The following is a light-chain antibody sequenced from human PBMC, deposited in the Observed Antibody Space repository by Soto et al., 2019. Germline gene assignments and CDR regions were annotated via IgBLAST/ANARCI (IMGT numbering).Light chain of an antibody. Sequence: QSVLTQPRSVSGSPGESVTISCSGTSSDVGSYNYVSWYQQYPGKTPKVMIYDVSEPPSEVPVRFSCSKSGNTASLTISGLQAEDAAEYFCCSYSGSDSLLFGGGTKLTVL. J-gene: IGLJ2*01. CDR3: CSYSGSDSLL. CDR1: SSDVGSYNY. CDR2: DVS. V-gene: IGLV2-11*01.